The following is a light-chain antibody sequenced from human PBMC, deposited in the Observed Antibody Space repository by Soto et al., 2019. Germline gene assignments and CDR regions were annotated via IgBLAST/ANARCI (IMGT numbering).Light chain of an antibody. J-gene: IGLJ1*01. CDR2: DVK. V-gene: IGLV2-11*01. Sequence: QSVLTQPRSVSGSPGQSVTISCTGTSSDVGGYSYVSWYQQHPGRAPRVMIYDVKTRPSGVPDRFSGSKSGNTASLTISELQAEDEADYYCCSYAGDYTFVFGTGTKLTVL. CDR1: SSDVGGYSY. CDR3: CSYAGDYTFV.